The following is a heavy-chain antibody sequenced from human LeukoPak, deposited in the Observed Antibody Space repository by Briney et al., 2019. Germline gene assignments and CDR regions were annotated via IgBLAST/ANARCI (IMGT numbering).Heavy chain of an antibody. V-gene: IGHV3-74*01. CDR1: GFTFSSYW. CDR3: ARPFDAFDI. J-gene: IGHJ3*02. Sequence: GGSLRLSCAASGFTFSSYWMHWVRQAPGKGLVWVSRIDSDGSTTSYADSVKGRFTISRDNSKNTLYLQMNSLRAGDTAVYYCARPFDAFDIWGQGTMVTVSS. CDR2: IDSDGSTT.